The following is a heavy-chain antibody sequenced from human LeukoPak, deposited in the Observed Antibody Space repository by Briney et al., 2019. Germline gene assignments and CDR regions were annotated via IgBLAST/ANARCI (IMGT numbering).Heavy chain of an antibody. Sequence: ASVKVSCKTSGYRFTGYYLHWVRQAPGQGLEWMGWINPNSGGTNYAQKFQGRVTMTRDTSISTAYMELSRLRSDDTAVYYCARARIKGIAVAGTGYWGQGTLVTVSS. D-gene: IGHD6-19*01. V-gene: IGHV1-2*02. CDR1: GYRFTGYY. J-gene: IGHJ4*02. CDR3: ARARIKGIAVAGTGY. CDR2: INPNSGGT.